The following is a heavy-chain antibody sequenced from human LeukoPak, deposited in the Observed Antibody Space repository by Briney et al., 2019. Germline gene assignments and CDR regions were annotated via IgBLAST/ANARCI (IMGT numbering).Heavy chain of an antibody. CDR3: ARDLDSSSSHDS. D-gene: IGHD6-6*01. Sequence: ASVTVSCKASGYTFTDYYMHWVRQAPGQGPEWMGWIHPTSGATRYAQNFQGRVTITRDTSISTGYMELSSLTSDDTAVYYCARDLDSSSSHDSWGQGTLVTVSS. V-gene: IGHV1-2*02. CDR1: GYTFTDYY. CDR2: IHPTSGAT. J-gene: IGHJ4*02.